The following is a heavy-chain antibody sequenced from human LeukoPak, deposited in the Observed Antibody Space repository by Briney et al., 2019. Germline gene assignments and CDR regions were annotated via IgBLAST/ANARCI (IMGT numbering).Heavy chain of an antibody. D-gene: IGHD6-19*01. CDR2: ISGSGGST. Sequence: GGSLRLSCAAPGFTFSSYGMSWVRQAPGKGLEWVSAISGSGGSTYYADSVKGRFTISRDNSKNTLYLQMNSLRAEDTAVYYCAKDYEQWLDDAFDYWGQGTLVTVSS. V-gene: IGHV3-23*01. CDR1: GFTFSSYG. J-gene: IGHJ4*02. CDR3: AKDYEQWLDDAFDY.